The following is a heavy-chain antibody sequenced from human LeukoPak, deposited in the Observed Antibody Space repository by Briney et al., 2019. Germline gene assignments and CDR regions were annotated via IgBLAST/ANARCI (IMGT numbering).Heavy chain of an antibody. CDR3: ARGASSSP. J-gene: IGHJ5*02. D-gene: IGHD6-13*01. V-gene: IGHV3-7*03. CDR2: IKQDGSER. CDR1: GFTFSTFW. Sequence: GGSLRLSCEASGFTFSTFWMTWVRQVPGKGLEWVANIKQDGSERNYVDSVKGRFTISRDNAKNSLYLQMNSLRAEDTAVYYCARGASSSPWGQVSLVTVSS.